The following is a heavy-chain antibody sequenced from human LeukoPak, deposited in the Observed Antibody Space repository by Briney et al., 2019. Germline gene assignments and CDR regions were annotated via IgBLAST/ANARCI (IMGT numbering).Heavy chain of an antibody. D-gene: IGHD4-17*01. CDR3: AKDRGPFDYGDSALGY. CDR1: GFTFSDYN. V-gene: IGHV3-11*04. Sequence: GGSLRLSCAASGFTFSDYNMRWIRQAPGKGLEWVSSISRSGSTKYYADSVKGRFTISRDNSKNTLYLQMNSLRAEDTAVYYCAKDRGPFDYGDSALGYWGQGTLVTVSS. J-gene: IGHJ4*02. CDR2: ISRSGSTK.